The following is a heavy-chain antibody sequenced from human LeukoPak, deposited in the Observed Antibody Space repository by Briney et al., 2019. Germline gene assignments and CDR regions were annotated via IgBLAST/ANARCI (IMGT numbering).Heavy chain of an antibody. CDR3: ARGGWGPDH. J-gene: IGHJ4*02. Sequence: GGSLRLSCAASGFTFNSYWMSWVRRAPGKGLEWVAKISQDGSEKSYVDSVKGRFTISRDNAKNSLDLQMNSLRVEDTAVYYCARGGWGPDHWGQGTLVIVSS. CDR2: ISQDGSEK. V-gene: IGHV3-7*05. CDR1: GFTFNSYW. D-gene: IGHD6-19*01.